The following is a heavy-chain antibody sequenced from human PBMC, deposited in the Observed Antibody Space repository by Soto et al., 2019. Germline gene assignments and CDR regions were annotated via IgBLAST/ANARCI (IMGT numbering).Heavy chain of an antibody. CDR1: GYSISSGYY. CDR3: ARAQSHYYGSGSYRGYFDY. J-gene: IGHJ4*02. Sequence: PSETLSLTCAVSGYSISSGYYWGWIRQPPGKGLEWIGSIDHSGSTYYNPSLKSRVTISVDTSKNQFSLKLSSVTAADTAVYYCARAQSHYYGSGSYRGYFDYWGQGTLVTVSS. V-gene: IGHV4-38-2*01. CDR2: IDHSGST. D-gene: IGHD3-10*01.